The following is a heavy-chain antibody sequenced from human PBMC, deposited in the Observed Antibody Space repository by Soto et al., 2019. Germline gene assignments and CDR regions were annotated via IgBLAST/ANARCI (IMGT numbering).Heavy chain of an antibody. J-gene: IGHJ6*03. CDR1: GGSISSYY. D-gene: IGHD5-18*01. V-gene: IGHV4-59*08. Sequence: SETLSLTCTVSGGSISSYYWSWIRQPPGKGLEWIGYIYYSGSTNYNPSLKSRVTISVDTSKNQFSLKLSSVTAADTAVYYCARAFTAPYYMYVWGKGTTVTVSS. CDR3: ARAFTAPYYMYV. CDR2: IYYSGST.